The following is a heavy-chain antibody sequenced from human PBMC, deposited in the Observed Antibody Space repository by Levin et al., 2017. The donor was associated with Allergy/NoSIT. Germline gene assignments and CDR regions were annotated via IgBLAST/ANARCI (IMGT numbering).Heavy chain of an antibody. CDR1: GGSVSSGSYY. V-gene: IGHV4-61*01. CDR2: IYYSGST. J-gene: IGHJ6*02. D-gene: IGHD2-2*01. Sequence: SQTLSLTCTVSGGSVSSGSYYWSWIRQPPGKGLEWIGYIYYSGSTNYNPSLKSRVTISVDTSKNQFSLKLSSVTAADTAVYYCAREYQVLYYGMDVWGQGTTVTVSS. CDR3: AREYQVLYYGMDV.